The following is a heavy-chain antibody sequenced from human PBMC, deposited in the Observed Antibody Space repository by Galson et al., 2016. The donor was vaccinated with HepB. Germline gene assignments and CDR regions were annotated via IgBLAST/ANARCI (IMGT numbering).Heavy chain of an antibody. Sequence: ETLSLTCTVSGDSITINPYYWGWIRQPPGKGLEWIGIVYYSGTTYYNPSLKSPVAMSVDTSKNQFSLKLTSVTAADSAVYYCAKVYNSGSFYISYVDFWGRGALVTVSS. CDR2: VYYSGTT. CDR1: GDSITINPYY. J-gene: IGHJ2*01. V-gene: IGHV4-39*01. CDR3: AKVYNSGSFYISYVDF. D-gene: IGHD3-10*01.